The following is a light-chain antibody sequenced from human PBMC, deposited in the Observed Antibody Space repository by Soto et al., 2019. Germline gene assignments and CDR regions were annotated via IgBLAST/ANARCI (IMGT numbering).Light chain of an antibody. CDR1: SSDIGGYNY. CDR2: HVT. CDR3: SSYTSSSTYV. Sequence: QPVSVSGSPGQSITISCTGTSSDIGGYNYVSWYQHHPGKAPKLMIYHVTNRPSGVSNRFSGSKSGNTASLTISGLQAEDEADYYCSSYTSSSTYVFATGTKLTVL. J-gene: IGLJ1*01. V-gene: IGLV2-14*03.